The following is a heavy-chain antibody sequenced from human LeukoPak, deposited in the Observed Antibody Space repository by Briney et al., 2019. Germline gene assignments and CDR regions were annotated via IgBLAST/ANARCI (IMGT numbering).Heavy chain of an antibody. J-gene: IGHJ4*02. D-gene: IGHD3-22*01. CDR2: ISSSSSYI. V-gene: IGHV3-21*01. Sequence: GGSLRLSCAASGFTFSSYSMNRVRQAPGKGLEWVSSISSSSSYIYYADSVKGRFTISRDNAKNSLYLQMNSLRAEDTAVYYCARDSSMIVVVPFDYWGQGTLVTVSS. CDR1: GFTFSSYS. CDR3: ARDSSMIVVVPFDY.